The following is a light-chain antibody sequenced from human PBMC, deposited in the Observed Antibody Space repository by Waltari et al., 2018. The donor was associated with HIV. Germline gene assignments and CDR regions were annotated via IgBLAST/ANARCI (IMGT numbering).Light chain of an antibody. V-gene: IGKV1-9*01. Sequence: DIQLTQSQSFLSASVGDRVTITCRASQGISSYLAWYQQKPGKAPKLLIYGASTLQSGVPSRFSGSGSGTEFTLTISSLQPEDFATYYCQQLNSYRFTFGPGTKVDIK. J-gene: IGKJ3*01. CDR2: GAS. CDR3: QQLNSYRFT. CDR1: QGISSY.